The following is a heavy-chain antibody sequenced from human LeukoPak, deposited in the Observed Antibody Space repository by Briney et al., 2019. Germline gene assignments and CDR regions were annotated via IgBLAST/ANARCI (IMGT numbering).Heavy chain of an antibody. D-gene: IGHD1-26*01. CDR1: GYTFAGYY. CDR2: INPNSGGT. V-gene: IGHV1-2*02. J-gene: IGHJ4*02. CDR3: ARDPGPYSGSLY. Sequence: ASVKVSCKASGYTFAGYYMHWVRQAPGQGLEWMGWINPNSGGTNYAQKFQGRVTMTRDTSISTAYMELSRLRSEDTAVYYCARDPGPYSGSLYWGQGTLVTVSS.